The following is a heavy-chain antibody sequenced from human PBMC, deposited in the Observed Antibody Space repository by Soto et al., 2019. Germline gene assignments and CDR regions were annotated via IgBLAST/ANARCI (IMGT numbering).Heavy chain of an antibody. Sequence: PWETLSLTCTVSGGSVSSGSYYWSWIRQPPGKGLEWIGYIYYSGSTNYNPSLKSRVTISVDTSKNQFSLKLSSVTAADTAVYYCARARLRYFDWLLSHYGMDVWGQGTTVTVSS. CDR2: IYYSGST. J-gene: IGHJ6*02. D-gene: IGHD3-9*01. CDR3: ARARLRYFDWLLSHYGMDV. CDR1: GGSVSSGSYY. V-gene: IGHV4-61*01.